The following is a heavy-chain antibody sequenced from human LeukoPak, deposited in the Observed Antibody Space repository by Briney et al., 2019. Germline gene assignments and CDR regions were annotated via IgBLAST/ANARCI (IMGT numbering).Heavy chain of an antibody. CDR2: IIPILGIA. V-gene: IGHV1-69*02. J-gene: IGHJ3*02. Sequence: SVKVSCKASGGTFSSYTISWVRQAHGQGLEWMGRIIPILGIANYAQKFQGRVTITADKSTSTAYMELSSLRSEDTAVYYCASESGSYNDAFDIWGQGTMVTVSS. CDR3: ASESGSYNDAFDI. CDR1: GGTFSSYT. D-gene: IGHD1-26*01.